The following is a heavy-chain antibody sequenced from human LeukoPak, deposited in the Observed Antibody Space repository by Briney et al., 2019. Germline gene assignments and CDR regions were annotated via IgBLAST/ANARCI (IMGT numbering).Heavy chain of an antibody. CDR1: GGSISSYY. D-gene: IGHD2-15*01. CDR2: IYYSGST. CDR3: ARDKCSGGSCYSDNYDAFDI. V-gene: IGHV4-59*01. J-gene: IGHJ3*02. Sequence: LETLCLTSTVSGGSISSYYWSWIRQPPGKGLEWIGYIYYSGSTNYNPSLKRRVTISEDTSKNQFSLKLSSVTAADTAVYYCARDKCSGGSCYSDNYDAFDIWGEGTLATVSS.